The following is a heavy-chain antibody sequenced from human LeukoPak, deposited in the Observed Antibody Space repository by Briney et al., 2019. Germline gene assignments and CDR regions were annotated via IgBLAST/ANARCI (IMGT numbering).Heavy chain of an antibody. D-gene: IGHD1/OR15-1a*01. CDR2: VSFDGNTT. CDR1: GFTFRNYA. J-gene: IGHJ4*02. CDR3: ARFRAATTCFDY. V-gene: IGHV3-30*09. Sequence: GGSLRLSCAASGFTFRNYAMYWVRQAPGRGLEWAAVVSFDGNTTFYSDSVKGRFAISRDNSTNTLYLEMNSLRPEDTAVYYCARFRAATTCFDYWGQGTLVTVSA.